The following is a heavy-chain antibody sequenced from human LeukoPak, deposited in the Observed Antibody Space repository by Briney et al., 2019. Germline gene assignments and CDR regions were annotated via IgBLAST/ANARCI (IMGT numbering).Heavy chain of an antibody. CDR2: ISGSGGST. CDR1: GFTFSSYA. D-gene: IGHD3-10*01. V-gene: IGHV3-23*01. Sequence: PGGSLRLSCAASGFTFSSYAMTWVRQAPGKGLEWVSTISGSGGSTYYADSVKGRFTISRDNSKNTLYLQMNSLRAEDTAVYYCAKALGGSGSNFDYWGQGTLVTVSS. J-gene: IGHJ4*02. CDR3: AKALGGSGSNFDY.